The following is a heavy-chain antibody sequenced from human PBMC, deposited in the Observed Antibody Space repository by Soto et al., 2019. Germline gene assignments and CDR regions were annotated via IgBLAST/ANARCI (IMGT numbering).Heavy chain of an antibody. J-gene: IGHJ4*02. D-gene: IGHD3-22*01. V-gene: IGHV3-7*01. Sequence: EVQLVESGGGLVQPGGSLRLSCVVSGFTSSTFWMTWVRQAPGKGLEWVAKIREDEVEKYYVDSVQGRFTISMDNAKNSVSLQMDSLRAEDTAVYYCASDSSGNYVFDYWGQGTLVSVSS. CDR1: GFTSSTFW. CDR2: IREDEVEK. CDR3: ASDSSGNYVFDY.